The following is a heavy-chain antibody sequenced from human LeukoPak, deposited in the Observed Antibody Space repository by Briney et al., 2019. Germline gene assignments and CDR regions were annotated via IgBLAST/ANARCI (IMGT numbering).Heavy chain of an antibody. CDR2: MKEDGSEK. J-gene: IGHJ5*02. CDR3: ARELNGAFDP. Sequence: PGESLRLSCAASGFTFSSYWMTWVRQAPGKGLEWVACMKEDGSEKYYVDSVKGRFTISRDNAKNSLYLQMNSLRAEDTAVYYCARELNGAFDPWGQGTLVTVSS. CDR1: GFTFSSYW. V-gene: IGHV3-7*01. D-gene: IGHD1-1*01.